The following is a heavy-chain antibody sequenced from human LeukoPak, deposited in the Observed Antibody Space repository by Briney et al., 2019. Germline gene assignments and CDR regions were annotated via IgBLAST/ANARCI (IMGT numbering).Heavy chain of an antibody. CDR1: GFTFNTFA. Sequence: PGGSLRLSCVVSGFTFNTFAMSWVRQAPGKGLEWVSGISVSGGSTYYADSVKGRFTISRDNSKNTLYLQMNSLRAEDTAVYYCAREGYDSTLVDYWGQGTLVTVSS. CDR2: ISVSGGST. D-gene: IGHD3-22*01. V-gene: IGHV3-23*01. J-gene: IGHJ4*02. CDR3: AREGYDSTLVDY.